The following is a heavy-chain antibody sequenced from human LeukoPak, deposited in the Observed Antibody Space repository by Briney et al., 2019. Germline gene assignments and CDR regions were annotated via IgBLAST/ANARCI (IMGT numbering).Heavy chain of an antibody. CDR2: ISYDESNK. CDR3: AKDGGYSSGWYYFDY. D-gene: IGHD6-19*01. J-gene: IGHJ4*02. Sequence: GGSLRLSCAASGFTFSSYGMHWVRQAPGKGLEWVAVISYDESNKYYADSVKGRFTISRDNSKNTLYLQMNSLRAEDTAVYYCAKDGGYSSGWYYFDYWGQGTLVTVSS. CDR1: GFTFSSYG. V-gene: IGHV3-30*18.